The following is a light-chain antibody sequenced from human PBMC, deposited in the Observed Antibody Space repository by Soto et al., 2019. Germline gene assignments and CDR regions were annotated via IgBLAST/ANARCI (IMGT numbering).Light chain of an antibody. Sequence: ERVMTQSPGTLSLSPGERATLSCRASQTVRNNYLAWYQQKPGQAPRLLIYDASNRATGIPARFSGSGSGTDFTLTISSLEPEDFAVYYCQQRSNWPPTFGQGTKVDIK. CDR1: QTVRNNY. V-gene: IGKV3-11*01. CDR3: QQRSNWPPT. J-gene: IGKJ1*01. CDR2: DAS.